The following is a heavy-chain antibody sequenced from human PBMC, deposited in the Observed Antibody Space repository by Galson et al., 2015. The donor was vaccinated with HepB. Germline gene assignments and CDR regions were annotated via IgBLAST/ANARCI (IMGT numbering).Heavy chain of an antibody. D-gene: IGHD4-17*01. CDR1: GFTFRSYG. V-gene: IGHV3-30*18. CDR3: AKDRNYGDYGLALVDY. J-gene: IGHJ4*02. CDR2: TSYDGGYT. Sequence: LRLSCAVSGFTFRSYGMHWVRQAPGKGLEWVAVTSYDGGYTYYADSVKGRFTISRDNSKNTLYLQMNSLRVEDTAVYYCAKDRNYGDYGLALVDYWGQGTLVTVSS.